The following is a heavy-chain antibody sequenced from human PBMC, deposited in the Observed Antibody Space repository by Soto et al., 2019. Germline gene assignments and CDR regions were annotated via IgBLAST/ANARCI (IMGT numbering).Heavy chain of an antibody. Sequence: GVSMSRPCSASVFTLSSCAMTYVRQAPGKGQERFAAIIGIGGSTYYSDSVNGRFTICRDNSKHTPYLQMNSLRAEDTAVYYCAKVLINIVVVPAAMDYWGQGTLVTAPQ. J-gene: IGHJ4*02. CDR3: AKVLINIVVVPAAMDY. V-gene: IGHV3-23*01. CDR1: VFTLSSCA. CDR2: IIGIGGST. D-gene: IGHD2-2*01.